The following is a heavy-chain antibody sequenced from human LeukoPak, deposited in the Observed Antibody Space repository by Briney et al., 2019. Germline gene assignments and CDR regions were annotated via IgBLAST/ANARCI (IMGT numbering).Heavy chain of an antibody. CDR2: ISNDGSNK. V-gene: IGHV3-30*18. D-gene: IGHD2-2*01. CDR1: GFPFSSYC. J-gene: IGHJ3*01. Sequence: GSLRPSRATSGFPFSSYCQPLGRQAPGKGVEWVAVISNDGSNKYYADSVKGRFTISRDDSLNTLYLQMNSLRVDDTAVYYCAKRIDIAVVLEAATHQAFDVWGQGTMVTVSS. CDR3: AKRIDIAVVLEAATHQAFDV.